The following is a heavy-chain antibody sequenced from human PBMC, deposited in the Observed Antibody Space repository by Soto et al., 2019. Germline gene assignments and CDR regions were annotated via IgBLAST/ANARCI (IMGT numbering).Heavy chain of an antibody. CDR3: ARGVVGDQQLVRGRDRFDP. CDR2: IDSDGRST. J-gene: IGHJ5*02. D-gene: IGHD6-13*01. CDR1: GFTLRSYW. Sequence: VQLVESGGGPVQPGGSLTLSCAVSGFTLRSYWMHWVRQAPGKGLEWVARIDSDGRSTNYADSVKGRITISRDNAKNPVFLHMNSTRAEDRAVYYCARGVVGDQQLVRGRDRFDPGGQGTPVTVSS. V-gene: IGHV3-74*01.